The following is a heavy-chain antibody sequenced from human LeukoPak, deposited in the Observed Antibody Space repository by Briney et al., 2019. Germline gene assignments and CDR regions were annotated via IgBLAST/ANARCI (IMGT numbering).Heavy chain of an antibody. V-gene: IGHV3-23*01. CDR2: ISGSGGST. D-gene: IGHD2/OR15-2a*01. CDR1: GFTFSSYA. CDR3: ARAEPTFLLRPGPGFMDY. J-gene: IGHJ4*02. Sequence: GGSLRLSCAASGFTFSSYAMSWVRQAPGKGLEWVSAISGSGGSTYYADSVKGRFTISRDNAKNTLYLQMNSLRAEDTAVYYCARAEPTFLLRPGPGFMDYSGQGTLVTVSS.